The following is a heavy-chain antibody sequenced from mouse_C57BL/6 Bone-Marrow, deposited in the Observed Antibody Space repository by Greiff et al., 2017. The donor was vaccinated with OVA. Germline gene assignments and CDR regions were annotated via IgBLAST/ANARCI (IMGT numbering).Heavy chain of an antibody. CDR3: ARQNYSKGYYAMDY. CDR2: ISNLAYSI. Sequence: EVKVVESGGGLVQPGGSLKLSCAASGFTFSDYGMAWVRQAPRKGPEWVAFISNLAYSIYYADTVTGRFTISRENAKNTLYLEMSSLRSEDTAMYYCARQNYSKGYYAMDYWGQGTSVTVSS. D-gene: IGHD2-5*01. CDR1: GFTFSDYG. V-gene: IGHV5-15*01. J-gene: IGHJ4*01.